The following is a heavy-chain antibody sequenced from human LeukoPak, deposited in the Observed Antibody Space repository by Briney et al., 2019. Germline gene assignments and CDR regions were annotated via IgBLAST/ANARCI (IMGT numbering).Heavy chain of an antibody. J-gene: IGHJ4*02. V-gene: IGHV4-59*01. Sequence: KPSETLSLTCTVSGGSISSYYWSWIRQPAGKGLEWIGYIYYSGSTNYNPSLKSRVTISVDTSKNQFSLKLSSVTAADTAVYYCARGGQPLLPLDYWGQGTLVTVSS. CDR1: GGSISSYY. CDR3: ARGGQPLLPLDY. CDR2: IYYSGST. D-gene: IGHD2-21*02.